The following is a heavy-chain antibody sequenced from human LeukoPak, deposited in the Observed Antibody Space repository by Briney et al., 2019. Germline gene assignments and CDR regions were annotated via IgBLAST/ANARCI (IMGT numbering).Heavy chain of an antibody. CDR2: IYSGGST. CDR1: GCTISSNY. J-gene: IGHJ6*02. V-gene: IGHV3-66*01. Sequence: GGSLRLSCAASGCTISSNYMSRVRQAPGKGLEWVSVIYSGGSTYYTDSVKGRFTISRDNSKNTLYLQMNSLRAEDTAVYYCARDSAVTPYYYYYYGMDVWGQGTTVTVSS. D-gene: IGHD4-17*01. CDR3: ARDSAVTPYYYYYYGMDV.